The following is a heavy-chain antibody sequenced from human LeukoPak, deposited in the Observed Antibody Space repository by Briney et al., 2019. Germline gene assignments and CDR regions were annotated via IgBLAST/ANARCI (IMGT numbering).Heavy chain of an antibody. CDR1: GGSISSYY. Sequence: SETLSLTCTVSGGSISSYYWSWIRQPAGKGLEWIGRIYTSGSTNYNPSLKSRVTMSVDTSKNQFSLKLSSVTAADTAVYYCARDTTVTRSGYYYYYMDVWGKGTTVTVSS. J-gene: IGHJ6*03. CDR3: ARDTTVTRSGYYYYYMDV. D-gene: IGHD4-17*01. V-gene: IGHV4-4*07. CDR2: IYTSGST.